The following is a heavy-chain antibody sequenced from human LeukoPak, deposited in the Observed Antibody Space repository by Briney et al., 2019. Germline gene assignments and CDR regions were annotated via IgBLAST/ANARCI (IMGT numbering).Heavy chain of an antibody. J-gene: IGHJ4*02. CDR3: ARDPPSHYGSGSSDY. CDR1: GYTFTSYG. CDR2: ISAYNGDT. Sequence: ASVTVSCTASGYTFTSYGISWVRQAPGQGLEWMGWISAYNGDTNYAQKLQDRVTMTTDTSTSTAYMELRSLRVDDTALYYCARDPPSHYGSGSSDYWGQGTLVTVSS. D-gene: IGHD3-10*01. V-gene: IGHV1-18*01.